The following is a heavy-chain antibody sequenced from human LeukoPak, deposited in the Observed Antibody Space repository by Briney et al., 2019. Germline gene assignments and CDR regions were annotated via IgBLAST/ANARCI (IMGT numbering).Heavy chain of an antibody. CDR3: ARYDFWSGYYDY. D-gene: IGHD3-3*01. CDR1: GYTFTGYY. CDR2: INPNSGGT. Sequence: ASAKVSCKASGYTFTGYYMHWVRQAPGQGLEWMEWINPNSGGTNYAQKFQGRVTMTRDTSISTAYMELSRLRSDDTAVYYCARYDFWSGYYDYWGQGTLVTVSS. V-gene: IGHV1-2*02. J-gene: IGHJ4*02.